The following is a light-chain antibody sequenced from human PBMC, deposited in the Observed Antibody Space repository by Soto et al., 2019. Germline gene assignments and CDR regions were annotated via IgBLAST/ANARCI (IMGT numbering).Light chain of an antibody. CDR3: QTLGTGIWV. J-gene: IGLJ3*02. CDR2: LNSDGSH. CDR1: SGHSTYA. Sequence: QSVLTQSPSASASLGASVKLTCTLSSGHSTYAIAWHQQQPEKGPRCLMKLNSDGSHSKGDGIPDRFSGSSSGAERYLTISSLQSEDEADYYCQTLGTGIWVFGGGTQLTVL. V-gene: IGLV4-69*01.